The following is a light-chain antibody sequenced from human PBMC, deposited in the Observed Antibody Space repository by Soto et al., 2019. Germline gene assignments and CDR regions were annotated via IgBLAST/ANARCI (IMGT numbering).Light chain of an antibody. Sequence: EIVLTQSPGTLSLSPGERATLSCRASQSVSSSYLAWYQQKPGQAPRLLIYCASSSATGIPDRFSGSWSGKDFTLTISRLEPEDFAVYYCQQYGNSPLTFGQGTKVEIK. CDR2: CAS. CDR1: QSVSSSY. CDR3: QQYGNSPLT. V-gene: IGKV3-20*01. J-gene: IGKJ1*01.